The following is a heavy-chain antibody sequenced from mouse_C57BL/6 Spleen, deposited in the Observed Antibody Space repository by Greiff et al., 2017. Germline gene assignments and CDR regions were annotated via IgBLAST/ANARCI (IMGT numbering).Heavy chain of an antibody. CDR1: GFTFSDYG. V-gene: IGHV5-17*01. CDR2: ISSGSSTI. J-gene: IGHJ3*01. CDR3: ARPANWDVAWLAY. D-gene: IGHD4-1*01. Sequence: DVQLVESGGGLVKPGGSLKLSCAASGFTFSDYGMHWVRQAPEKGLEWVAYISSGSSTIYYADKVKGRCTISRDNAKNTLFLQMSSLRSEDTAMYYCARPANWDVAWLAYWGQGTLVTVSA.